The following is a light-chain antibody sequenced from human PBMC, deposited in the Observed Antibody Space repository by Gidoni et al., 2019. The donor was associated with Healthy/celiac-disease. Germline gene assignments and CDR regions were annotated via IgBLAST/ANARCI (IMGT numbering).Light chain of an antibody. CDR2: DAS. V-gene: IGKV3-11*01. Sequence: FVFTQSPATLSLSPGERATLSCRASQSVSSYLAWYQQKPGQAPRLLIYDASNRATGIPARFSGSGSGTDFTLTISSLEPEDFAVYYCQQRSNWPPLTFGPGTKVDIK. CDR1: QSVSSY. CDR3: QQRSNWPPLT. J-gene: IGKJ3*01.